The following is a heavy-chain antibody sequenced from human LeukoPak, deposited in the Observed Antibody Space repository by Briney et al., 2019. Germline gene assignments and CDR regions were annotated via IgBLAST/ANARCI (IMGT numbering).Heavy chain of an antibody. Sequence: GGSLRLSCAASGFTVGSSYMSWVRQAPGKGLEWVSVIYSGGSTYYADSVKGRFTISRDNSKNTLYLQMNSLRAEDTAVYYCARYYDSGSYSVFDYWGQGTLVTVSS. CDR1: GFTVGSSY. D-gene: IGHD3-10*01. J-gene: IGHJ4*02. CDR3: ARYYDSGSYSVFDY. CDR2: IYSGGST. V-gene: IGHV3-66*01.